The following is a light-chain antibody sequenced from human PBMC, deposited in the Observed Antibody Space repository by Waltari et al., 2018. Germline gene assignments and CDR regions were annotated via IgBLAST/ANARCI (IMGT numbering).Light chain of an antibody. CDR3: SSYTTTTTV. CDR2: AVS. Sequence: QPASMSGSPGQSITISCTGTSSDVVDYNYVSWYQQHPGKAPKLMIYAVSNRPSGVSNRFSGSKSGTTASLTISGLQAEDEADYYCSSYTTTTTVFGGGTKLTVL. CDR1: SSDVVDYNY. V-gene: IGLV2-14*01. J-gene: IGLJ3*02.